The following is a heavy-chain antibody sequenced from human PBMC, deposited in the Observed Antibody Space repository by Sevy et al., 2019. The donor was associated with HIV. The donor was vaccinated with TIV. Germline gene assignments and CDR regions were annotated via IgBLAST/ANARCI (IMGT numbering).Heavy chain of an antibody. Sequence: SETLSLTCTVSGGSISSGGYYWSWIRQHPGKGLEWIGYIYYSGRTYYNPSLKSRVTISVETSKNQFSLKLSSVTDADTAVYYCAREGIGYCSGGSCYSTYYFGMDVWGQGTTVTVSS. D-gene: IGHD2-15*01. V-gene: IGHV4-31*03. J-gene: IGHJ6*02. CDR1: GGSISSGGYY. CDR2: IYYSGRT. CDR3: AREGIGYCSGGSCYSTYYFGMDV.